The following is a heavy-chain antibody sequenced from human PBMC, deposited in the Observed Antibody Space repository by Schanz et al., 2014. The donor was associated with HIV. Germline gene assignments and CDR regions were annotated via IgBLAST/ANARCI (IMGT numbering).Heavy chain of an antibody. V-gene: IGHV3-NL1*01. CDR1: GFTFRNFG. D-gene: IGHD1-20*01. CDR2: IFSGGDT. Sequence: QEQLVESGGGVVQPGKSLRLSCAASGFTFRNFGMHWVRQAPGKGLEWVSLIFSGGDTFYADSVRGRFSISKDNSKNTLYLQMNSLRAEDTAIYYCAKTSITLGMDVWGQGTTVTVSS. J-gene: IGHJ6*02. CDR3: AKTSITLGMDV.